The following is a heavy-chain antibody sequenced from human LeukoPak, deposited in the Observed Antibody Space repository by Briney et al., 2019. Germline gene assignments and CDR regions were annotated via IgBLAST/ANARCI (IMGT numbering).Heavy chain of an antibody. Sequence: SETLSLTCTVSGGSISSSGYYWAWIRQPPGKGLEWIGSIYDSGSTYYNPSLKSRVTISVDTSKNQFSLKLSSVTAADTAVYYCGRHEGLSGSRAHFDNWGQETLVTVSS. CDR1: GGSISSSGYY. J-gene: IGHJ4*02. V-gene: IGHV4-39*01. CDR2: IYDSGST. D-gene: IGHD1-14*01. CDR3: GRHEGLSGSRAHFDN.